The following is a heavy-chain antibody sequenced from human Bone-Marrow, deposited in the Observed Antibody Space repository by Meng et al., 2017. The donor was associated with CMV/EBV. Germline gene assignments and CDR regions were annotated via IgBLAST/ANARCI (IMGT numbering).Heavy chain of an antibody. CDR2: INHSGST. D-gene: IGHD6-19*01. CDR3: ARHVRSGWYRGDFDY. J-gene: IGHJ4*02. V-gene: IGHV4-34*01. CDR1: GGSFSGYY. Sequence: SETLSLTCAVYGGSFSGYYWSWIRQPPGKGLEWIGEINHSGSTNYNPSLKSRVIISLDTSNNQFSLKLRSVTAADTAVYYCARHVRSGWYRGDFDYWGQGTLVTVSS.